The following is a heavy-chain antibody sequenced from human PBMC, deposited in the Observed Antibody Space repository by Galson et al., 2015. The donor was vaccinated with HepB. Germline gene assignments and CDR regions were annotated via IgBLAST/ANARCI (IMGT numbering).Heavy chain of an antibody. J-gene: IGHJ3*02. Sequence: ETLSLTCTVSGASIISYSWNWVRQSPGQGLEWIGFVYYSGDAKYNPSLKSRVTISVDMSRNQFSLNLKSVTAADTAIYYCATFHSTPSKMGPPGDDDDLGAFDIWGQGTKVTVSS. CDR1: GASIISYS. V-gene: IGHV4-59*01. D-gene: IGHD1-1*01. CDR3: ATFHSTPSKMGPPGDDDDLGAFDI. CDR2: VYYSGDA.